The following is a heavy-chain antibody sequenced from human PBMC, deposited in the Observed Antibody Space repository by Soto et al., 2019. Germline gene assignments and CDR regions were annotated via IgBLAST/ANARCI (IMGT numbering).Heavy chain of an antibody. CDR3: AKDRTIYGVVYGGMDV. V-gene: IGHV3-30*18. CDR2: ISYDGSNK. J-gene: IGHJ6*01. Sequence: PGGSLRLSCAASGFTFSSYGMHWVRQAPGKGLEWVAVISYDGSNKYYADSVKGRFTISRDNSKNTLYLQMNSLRAEDTAVYYCAKDRTIYGVVYGGMDVWGQGTTVTVSS. D-gene: IGHD3-3*01. CDR1: GFTFSSYG.